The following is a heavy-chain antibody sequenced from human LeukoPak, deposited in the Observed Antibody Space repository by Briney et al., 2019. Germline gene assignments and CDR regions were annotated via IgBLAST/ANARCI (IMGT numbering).Heavy chain of an antibody. CDR2: IGSSSSHI. CDR3: GRVGSGGTREDTLDI. J-gene: IGHJ3*02. CDR1: GFTFSSYS. D-gene: IGHD1-26*01. V-gene: IGHV3-21*01. Sequence: GGSLRLSCAASGFTFSSYSMNWVRQTPGKGLEWVSSIGSSSSHIYYADSVKGRFTISRDNAKNSLYLQMNSLRAEDTGVDYCGRVGSGGTREDTLDIWGQGTMVTVSS.